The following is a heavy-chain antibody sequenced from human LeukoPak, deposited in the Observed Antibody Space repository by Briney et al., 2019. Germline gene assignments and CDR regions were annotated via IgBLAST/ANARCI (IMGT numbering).Heavy chain of an antibody. CDR3: ARRTAAGTEFDY. Sequence: PSETLSLTCTVAGGSISSSSYYWGWIRQPPGKGLEWIGSIYYSGSTYYNPSLKSRVTISVDTSKNQFSLKLSSVTAADTAVYYCARRTAAGTEFDYWGQGTLVTVSS. J-gene: IGHJ4*02. CDR2: IYYSGST. V-gene: IGHV4-39*01. D-gene: IGHD6-13*01. CDR1: GGSISSSSYY.